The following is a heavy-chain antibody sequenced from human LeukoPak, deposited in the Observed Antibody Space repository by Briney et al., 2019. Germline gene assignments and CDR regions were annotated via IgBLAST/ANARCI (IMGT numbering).Heavy chain of an antibody. Sequence: PSETLSLTCTVSGGSFSSYCWSWIRQPPGKGLEWIGYIYYSGSTNYNPSLKSRVTISVDTSKNQFSLKLSSVTAADTAVYYCARDRDYWYFDLWGRGTLVTVSS. CDR2: IYYSGST. D-gene: IGHD3-10*01. CDR3: ARDRDYWYFDL. J-gene: IGHJ2*01. CDR1: GGSFSSYC. V-gene: IGHV4-59*01.